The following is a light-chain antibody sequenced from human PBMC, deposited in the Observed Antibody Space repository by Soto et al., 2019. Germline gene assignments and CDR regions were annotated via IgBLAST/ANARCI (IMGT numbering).Light chain of an antibody. V-gene: IGKV3-15*01. CDR3: QHYNNYPWT. CDR2: GAS. J-gene: IGKJ1*01. CDR1: QRVSSN. Sequence: IVMTQSPATLSVSPGERATLSCRASQRVSSNVAWYQQKPGQAPRLLLYGASARATGVPARFSGSGSGTQFTLTISSLQPDDFATYYCQHYNNYPWTVGQGTKVDNK.